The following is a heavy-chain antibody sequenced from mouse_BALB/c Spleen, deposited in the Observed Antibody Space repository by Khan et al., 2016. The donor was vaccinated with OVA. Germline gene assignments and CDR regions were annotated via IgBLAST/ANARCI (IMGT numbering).Heavy chain of an antibody. J-gene: IGHJ4*01. CDR1: GYSITSAYA. CDR2: ISSSGRT. CDR3: ARDGSCYNYAMDY. V-gene: IGHV3-2*02. Sequence: EVQLQESGPGLVKPSQSLSLTCTVTGYSITSAYAWNWIRQFPGNKLEWMGYISSSGRTNYNPALKSRISITRDTSKNQFFLQLNSVTTEDTATYYWARDGSCYNYAMDYWGQGTSVTVAS. D-gene: IGHD2-3*01.